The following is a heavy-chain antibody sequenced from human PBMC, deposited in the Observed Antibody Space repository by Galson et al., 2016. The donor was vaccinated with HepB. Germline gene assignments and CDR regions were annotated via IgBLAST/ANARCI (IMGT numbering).Heavy chain of an antibody. V-gene: IGHV4-39*01. J-gene: IGHJ4*02. CDR1: GDSINIARYF. CDR3: VRHEYKVSWYKY. CDR2: IANSGST. Sequence: SETLSLTCSVSGDSINIARYFWGWIRQSPTRGLEWIGTIANSGSTYYNPSLRSRVIISVDTSRNQFSLKLNSVTAADTAPYYCVRHEYKVSWYKYWGQGTLVTVSS. D-gene: IGHD6-13*01.